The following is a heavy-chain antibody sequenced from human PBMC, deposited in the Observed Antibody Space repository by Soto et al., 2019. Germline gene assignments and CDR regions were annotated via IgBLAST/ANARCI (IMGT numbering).Heavy chain of an antibody. CDR2: ISSSSKYI. CDR1: GFPFNSYS. CDR3: ARGGVVVVPAAIPFNWFDP. V-gene: IGHV3-21*01. D-gene: IGHD2-2*01. Sequence: AWSLRLSCVASGFPFNSYSMHWVRTAPGKGLEWVSSISSSSKYIYYGDSVQGRFTISRDNAKNSLYLQMNSLRAEDTAVYYCARGGVVVVPAAIPFNWFDPWGQGTQV. J-gene: IGHJ5*02.